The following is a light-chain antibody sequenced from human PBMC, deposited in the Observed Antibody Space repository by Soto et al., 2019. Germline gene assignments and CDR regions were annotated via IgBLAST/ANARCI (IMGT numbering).Light chain of an antibody. CDR1: QSLRSS. Sequence: ETMMTQSPDTLSVSLGERATLSCRASQSLRSSLAWYQQKPGQAPRLLIYDASSRATGIPDRFSGRGSGTDFTLTISRLEPEDFAVYYCQQYGSSSWTFGQGTKVDIK. CDR2: DAS. V-gene: IGKV3-20*01. CDR3: QQYGSSSWT. J-gene: IGKJ1*01.